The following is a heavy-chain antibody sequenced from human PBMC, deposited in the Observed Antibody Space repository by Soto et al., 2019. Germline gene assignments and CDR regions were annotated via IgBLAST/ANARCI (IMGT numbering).Heavy chain of an antibody. CDR2: ISAYNGNT. Sequence: ASVKVSCKASGYTFTSYGISWVRQAPGQGLEWMGWISAYNGNTNYAQKLQGRVTMTTYTSTSTAYMELRSLRSDDTAVYYCARGSLDTAYTYYYYYGMDVWGQGTTVTVSS. CDR1: GYTFTSYG. CDR3: ARGSLDTAYTYYYYYGMDV. J-gene: IGHJ6*02. D-gene: IGHD5-18*01. V-gene: IGHV1-18*04.